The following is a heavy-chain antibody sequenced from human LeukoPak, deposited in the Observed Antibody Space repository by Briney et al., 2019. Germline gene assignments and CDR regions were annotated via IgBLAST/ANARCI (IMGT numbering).Heavy chain of an antibody. Sequence: PGGSLRLSCAASGFSISNDWMSWVRQAPGKGLEWVARVKSKGAGETDYAAAVKGRFTISRDDSKNTLYLQMNSLKTEDTAVYYCTLIQGWGSGSYYRDFWGQGTLVTVSS. V-gene: IGHV3-15*01. J-gene: IGHJ4*02. CDR3: TLIQGWGSGSYYRDF. D-gene: IGHD3-10*01. CDR2: VKSKGAGET. CDR1: GFSISNDW.